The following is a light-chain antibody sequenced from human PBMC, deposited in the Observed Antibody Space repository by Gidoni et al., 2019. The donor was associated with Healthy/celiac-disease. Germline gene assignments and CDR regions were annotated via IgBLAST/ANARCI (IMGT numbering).Light chain of an antibody. V-gene: IGKV3-15*01. J-gene: IGKJ2*01. Sequence: EIVMTQSPATLSVSPGERATLSCRASQSVSSNLAWYQQNPGQAPRLLIYGASTRATGIPARFSGSGSGTEFTLTISSLQSEDFAVYYCQQYNNWPPYTFGRGPSWRSN. CDR2: GAS. CDR3: QQYNNWPPYT. CDR1: QSVSSN.